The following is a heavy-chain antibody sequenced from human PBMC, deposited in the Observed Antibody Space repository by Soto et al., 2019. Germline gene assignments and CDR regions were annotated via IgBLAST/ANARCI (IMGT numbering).Heavy chain of an antibody. CDR3: ASIYDLALDY. Sequence: QLQLQESGPGLVKPSETMSLTCTVSGGSISSSSYYCGWIRQPPGKGLEWIGSIYYSGSTYYNPSLKSRVTLSVDTSKNQFSLKLSSVTAADTAVYYCASIYDLALDYWGQGTLVTVSS. J-gene: IGHJ4*02. CDR1: GGSISSSSYY. CDR2: IYYSGST. V-gene: IGHV4-39*01. D-gene: IGHD3-16*01.